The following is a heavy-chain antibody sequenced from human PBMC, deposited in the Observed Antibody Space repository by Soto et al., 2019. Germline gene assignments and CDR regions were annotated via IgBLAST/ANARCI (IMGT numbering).Heavy chain of an antibody. D-gene: IGHD5-12*01. V-gene: IGHV6-1*01. CDR1: GDSVSSNSAA. J-gene: IGHJ5*02. CDR2: TDYRSKWYN. Sequence: PSQTLSLTCAISGDSVSSNSAAWNWIRQSPSRGLEWLGRTDYRSKWYNDYAGSVKSRLTINPDTSKNQFSLQLNTVPPEDTAVYYCARAYSGYERNWFGPWGQGTRVTVSS. CDR3: ARAYSGYERNWFGP.